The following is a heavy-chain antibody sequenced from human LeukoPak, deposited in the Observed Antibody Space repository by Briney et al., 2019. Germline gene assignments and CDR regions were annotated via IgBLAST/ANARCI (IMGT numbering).Heavy chain of an antibody. CDR1: GGTFSSYA. D-gene: IGHD6-13*01. J-gene: IGHJ4*02. Sequence: ASVKVSCKASGGTFSSYAISWVRQAPGQGLEWMGIINPSGGSTSYAQKFQGRVTMTRDTSTSTVYMELSSLRSEDTAVYYCAREMVAGIADYWGQGTLVTVSS. CDR3: AREMVAGIADY. CDR2: INPSGGST. V-gene: IGHV1-46*01.